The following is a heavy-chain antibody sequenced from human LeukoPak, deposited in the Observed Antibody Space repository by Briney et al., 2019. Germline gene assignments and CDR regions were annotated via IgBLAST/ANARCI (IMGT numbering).Heavy chain of an antibody. V-gene: IGHV4-59*01. J-gene: IGHJ4*02. CDR3: ARDRGNWNYRESGFDY. D-gene: IGHD1-7*01. Sequence: SETLSLTCTASGGSISSYYWSWIRQPPGKGLEWIGYIYYSGSTNYNPSLKSRVTISVDTSKNQFSLKLSSVTAADTAVYYCARDRGNWNYRESGFDYWGQGTLVTVSS. CDR1: GGSISSYY. CDR2: IYYSGST.